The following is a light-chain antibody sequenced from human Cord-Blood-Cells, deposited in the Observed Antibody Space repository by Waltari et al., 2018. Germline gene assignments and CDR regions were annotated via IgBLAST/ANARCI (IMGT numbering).Light chain of an antibody. V-gene: IGKV4-1*01. CDR3: QQYYSTPT. J-gene: IGKJ1*01. CDR2: WAS. Sequence: DIVMTQSPDSLAVSLGERATINCKSSQSVLYSSNNKNYLAWYQQKPGQPPKLLIYWASTRESVVPDRFSGRGSGTDFTLTISNLQAEDVAVYYCQQYYSTPTFGQGTKVEIK. CDR1: QSVLYSSNNKNY.